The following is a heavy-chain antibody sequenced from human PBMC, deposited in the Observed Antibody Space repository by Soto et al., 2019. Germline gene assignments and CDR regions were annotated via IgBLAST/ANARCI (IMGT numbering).Heavy chain of an antibody. V-gene: IGHV5-51*01. CDR2: IYPGDSET. CDR3: ARAPSRYSSSFAY. J-gene: IGHJ4*02. CDR1: GYSFISYW. D-gene: IGHD6-19*01. Sequence: GESLKISCKGSGYSFISYWIGWVRQMPGKGLEWMGIIYPGDSETRYSPSFEGQVTISADKSITTAYLQWSSLKASDTAMYYCARAPSRYSSSFAYWGQGTLVTVSS.